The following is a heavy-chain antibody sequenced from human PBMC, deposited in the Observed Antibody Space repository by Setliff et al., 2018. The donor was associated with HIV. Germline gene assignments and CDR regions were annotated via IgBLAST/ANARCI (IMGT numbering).Heavy chain of an antibody. CDR1: GFTFSTYS. D-gene: IGHD3-3*01. CDR3: AKAQWLLSHWGFDP. CDR2: ISGSSSPI. V-gene: IGHV3-48*04. J-gene: IGHJ5*02. Sequence: HPGGSLRLSCAASGFTFSTYSMTWVRQAPGKGLEWVSCISGSSSPIYYADSVKGRFTISRDNAKNSLYVQMNSLRAEDTAVYYCAKAQWLLSHWGFDPWGQGTLVTVSS.